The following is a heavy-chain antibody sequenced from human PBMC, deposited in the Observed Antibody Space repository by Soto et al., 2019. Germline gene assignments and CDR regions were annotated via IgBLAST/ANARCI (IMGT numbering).Heavy chain of an antibody. CDR3: ARSGHTFDGVV. CDR2: MHSTGYG. J-gene: IGHJ4*02. D-gene: IGHD3-10*01. V-gene: IGHV4-59*01. CDR1: GAPMRNFY. Sequence: QVQLQESGPGLVKPSQTLSLTCTVTGAPMRNFYGSWIRQPPGKGLEYIGDMHSTGYGEYNSSIKSRVAISVDSASNQFSLTLSSGTVSDTAVYYCARSGHTFDGVVWGQGILVTVSS.